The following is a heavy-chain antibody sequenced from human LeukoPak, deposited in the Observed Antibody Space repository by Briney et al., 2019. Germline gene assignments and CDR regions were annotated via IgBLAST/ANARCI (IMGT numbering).Heavy chain of an antibody. Sequence: SETLSLTCTVSGYSISSAYYWGWIRQPPGKGLEWIGSIYHSGSTYYNPSLKSRVTISVDTSKNQFSLKLSSVTAADTAVYYCARDRGIMTTFGGVIAKGAHYWGQGTLVTVSS. D-gene: IGHD3-16*02. V-gene: IGHV4-38-2*02. CDR3: ARDRGIMTTFGGVIAKGAHY. CDR2: IYHSGST. J-gene: IGHJ4*02. CDR1: GYSISSAYY.